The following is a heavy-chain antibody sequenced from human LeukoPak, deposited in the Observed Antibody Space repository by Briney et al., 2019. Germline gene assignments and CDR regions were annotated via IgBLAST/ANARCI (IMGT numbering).Heavy chain of an antibody. CDR3: AKDRKWEPLGDAFDI. CDR1: GDSISSGSYY. D-gene: IGHD1-26*01. Sequence: SETLSLTCTVSGDSISSGSYYWSWIRQPAGKGLEWLGRIFTSGGTNYNPSLKSRVTISLDTSKNQFSLRLSSVTAADTAVYYCAKDRKWEPLGDAFDIWGQGTMVTVSS. V-gene: IGHV4-61*02. CDR2: IFTSGGT. J-gene: IGHJ3*02.